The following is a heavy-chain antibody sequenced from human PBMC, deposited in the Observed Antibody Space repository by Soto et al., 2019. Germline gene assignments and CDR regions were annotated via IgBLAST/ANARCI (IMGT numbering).Heavy chain of an antibody. CDR3: ARSYCSSTSCYGVENWFDP. CDR1: GGSISSGDYY. D-gene: IGHD2-2*01. CDR2: IYYSGST. V-gene: IGHV4-30-4*01. J-gene: IGHJ5*02. Sequence: SETLSLTCTVSGGSISSGDYYWSWIRQPPGKGLEWIGYIYYSGSTYYNPSLKSRVTISVDTSKNQFSLKLSSVTAADTAVYYCARSYCSSTSCYGVENWFDPWGQGTLVTVSS.